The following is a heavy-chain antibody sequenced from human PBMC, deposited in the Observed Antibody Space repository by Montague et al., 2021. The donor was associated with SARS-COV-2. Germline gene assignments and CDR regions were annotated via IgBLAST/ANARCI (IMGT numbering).Heavy chain of an antibody. CDR3: ARVLRGLRLAFDF. CDR2: IYSSGSA. V-gene: IGHV4-59*12. CDR1: GSSITSYC. J-gene: IGHJ4*02. Sequence: SETLSLTCTVSGSSITSYCWSWIRQAPGKGLEWIAYIYSSGSASYNPSLRSRVTMSVDKSTNQFSLRLNSVTAADTAVYYCARVLRGLRLAFDFWGQGALVIVSS. D-gene: IGHD6-19*01.